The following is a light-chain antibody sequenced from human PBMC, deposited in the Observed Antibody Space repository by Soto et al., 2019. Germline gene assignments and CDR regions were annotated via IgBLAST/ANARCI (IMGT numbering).Light chain of an antibody. V-gene: IGKV1-9*01. Sequence: DIQLTQSPSFLSASVGDRVTITCRASQGISSYLAWYQQKPGKAPKLLIYAASTLQSGVPSRFSGSGSGTEFTLTISSLQPEEFATDYCQQLNSYSITFGQGTRLEIK. CDR3: QQLNSYSIT. CDR2: AAS. J-gene: IGKJ5*01. CDR1: QGISSY.